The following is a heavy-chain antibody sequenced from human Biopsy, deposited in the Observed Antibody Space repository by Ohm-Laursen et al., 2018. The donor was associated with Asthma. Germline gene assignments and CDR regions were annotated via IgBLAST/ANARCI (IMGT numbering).Heavy chain of an antibody. CDR1: GGTSSNFA. CDR3: ARCQVGYSSGWSLLLKKIYYSGMDV. V-gene: IGHV1-69*13. D-gene: IGHD6-19*01. J-gene: IGHJ6*02. Sequence: GASVKVSCKAPGGTSSNFAISWVRQAPGQGLEWLGGIMTVFGTTNYAQKSQGRVTITADESTSTAYMEVTSLRSEDTAIYYCARCQVGYSSGWSLLLKKIYYSGMDVWGQGTAVTVSS. CDR2: IMTVFGTT.